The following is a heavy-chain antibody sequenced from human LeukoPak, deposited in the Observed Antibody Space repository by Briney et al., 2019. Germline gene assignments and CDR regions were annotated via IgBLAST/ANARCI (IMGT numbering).Heavy chain of an antibody. CDR3: ARDNGYYYDSSGLSY. CDR2: ISYDGSNK. J-gene: IGHJ4*02. V-gene: IGHV3-30-3*01. Sequence: PGRSLRLSCAASGFTFSSYAMHWVRQAPGKGLEWVAVISYDGSNKYYADSVKGRFTISRDNSKNTLYLQMDSLRAEDTAVYYCARDNGYYYDSSGLSYWGQGTLVTVSS. D-gene: IGHD3-22*01. CDR1: GFTFSSYA.